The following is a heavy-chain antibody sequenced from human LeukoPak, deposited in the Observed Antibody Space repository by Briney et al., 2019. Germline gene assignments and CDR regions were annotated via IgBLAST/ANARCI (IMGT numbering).Heavy chain of an antibody. D-gene: IGHD3-22*01. CDR3: AKEIKTYDSSGYHNYFDY. CDR2: IYAGGST. Sequence: GGSLRLSCAASGFTVSNNYMTWVRQAPGKGLDWVSIIYAGGSTYYADSVKGRFTISRDNSKNTLYLQMNSLRAEDTAVYSCAKEIKTYDSSGYHNYFDYWGQGTLVTVSS. J-gene: IGHJ4*02. CDR1: GFTVSNNY. V-gene: IGHV3-66*01.